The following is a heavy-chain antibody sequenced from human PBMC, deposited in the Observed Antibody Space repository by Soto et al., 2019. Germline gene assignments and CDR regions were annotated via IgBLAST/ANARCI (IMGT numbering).Heavy chain of an antibody. D-gene: IGHD2-8*01. CDR1: GGSISSYY. CDR3: ARGDCTNGLCYSY. CDR2: IYYSGST. V-gene: IGHV4-59*01. J-gene: IGHJ4*02. Sequence: SETLSLTCTVSGGSISSYYWSWIRQPPGKGLEWIGYIYYSGSTNYNPSLKSRVTISVDTSKNQFSLKLSSVTAADTAVYYCARGDCTNGLCYSYWGQGPLVTVSS.